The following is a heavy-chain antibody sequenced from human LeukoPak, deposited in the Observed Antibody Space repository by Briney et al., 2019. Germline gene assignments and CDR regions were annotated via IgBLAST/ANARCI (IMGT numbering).Heavy chain of an antibody. V-gene: IGHV3-23*01. CDR2: ISPSGGGT. D-gene: IGHD3-16*01. CDR1: GFTFRNHG. Sequence: PGGSLRLSCAASGFTFRNHGMNWVRQAPGKGLEWVSGISPSGGGTYYADSVKGRFTISRDNAKNSLYLQMNSLRTEDAAFYYCAKVAGGSGRRYDYWGQGTLVTVSS. J-gene: IGHJ4*02. CDR3: AKVAGGSGRRYDY.